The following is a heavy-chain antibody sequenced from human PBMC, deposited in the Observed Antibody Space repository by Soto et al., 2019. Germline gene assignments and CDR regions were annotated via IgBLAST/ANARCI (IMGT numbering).Heavy chain of an antibody. CDR3: ARESEDLTSNFDY. CDR2: XXXTTNXI. Sequence: GGSLRLSCAASGFTFTRYSMNWVRQAPGKGLEXVSXXXXTTNXIXXGXXXKGRFTISRDNAKNSLYLEMNSLRAEDTAVYYCARESEDLTSNFDYWGQGTLVTVS. J-gene: IGHJ4*02. CDR1: GFTFTRYS. V-gene: IGHV3-21*06.